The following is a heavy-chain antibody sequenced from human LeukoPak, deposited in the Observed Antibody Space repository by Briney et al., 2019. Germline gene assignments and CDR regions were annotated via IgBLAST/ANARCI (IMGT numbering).Heavy chain of an antibody. CDR1: GGTFSSYA. CDR3: ARDRGSSWYVDY. Sequence: SVKVSCKASGGTFSSYAISWVRQAPGQGLEWMGRIIPILGIANYAQKFQGRVTITADKSTSTAYMELSSLRSEDTAVYYCARDRGSSWYVDYWGQGTLVTVSS. D-gene: IGHD6-13*01. J-gene: IGHJ4*02. V-gene: IGHV1-69*04. CDR2: IIPILGIA.